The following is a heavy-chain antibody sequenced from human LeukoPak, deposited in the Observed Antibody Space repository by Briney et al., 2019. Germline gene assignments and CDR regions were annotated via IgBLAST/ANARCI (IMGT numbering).Heavy chain of an antibody. CDR3: TKQPGSNLHRALDV. D-gene: IGHD4-11*01. J-gene: IGHJ6*02. CDR2: FTGSGGST. Sequence: GGSLRLSCAASGFTFGSYAMSWVRQAPGKGLEWVSGFTGSGGSTYYADSVKGRFTISRDNSKNTLDLQMNSLRAEDTAVYYCTKQPGSNLHRALDVWGQGTTVSVSS. V-gene: IGHV3-23*01. CDR1: GFTFGSYA.